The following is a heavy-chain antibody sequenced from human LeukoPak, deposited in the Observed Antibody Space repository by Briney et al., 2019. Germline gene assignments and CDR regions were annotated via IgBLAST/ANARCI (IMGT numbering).Heavy chain of an antibody. V-gene: IGHV4-30-2*01. CDR1: GGSISSGGYS. CDR2: INHSGST. CDR3: ARAGLGIVVVVAATKVHWFDP. D-gene: IGHD2-15*01. Sequence: KSSQTLSLTCAVSGGSISSGGYSWSWIRQPPGKGLEWIGEINHSGSTNYNPSLKSRVTISVDTSKNQFSLKLSSVTAADTAVYYSARAGLGIVVVVAATKVHWFDPWGQGTLVTVSS. J-gene: IGHJ5*02.